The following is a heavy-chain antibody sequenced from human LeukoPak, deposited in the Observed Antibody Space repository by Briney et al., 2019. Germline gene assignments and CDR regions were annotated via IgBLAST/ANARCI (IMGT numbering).Heavy chain of an antibody. CDR1: GGSICSYY. CDR3: ARYDYGSGSLDY. CDR2: IYYSGST. Sequence: SETLSLTCTVSGGSICSYYWSWIRQPPGKGLEWIGYIYYSGSTNYNPSLKSRVTISVDTSKNQFSLKLSSVTAADTAVYYCARYDYGSGSLDYWGQGTLVTVSS. V-gene: IGHV4-59*01. J-gene: IGHJ4*02. D-gene: IGHD3-10*01.